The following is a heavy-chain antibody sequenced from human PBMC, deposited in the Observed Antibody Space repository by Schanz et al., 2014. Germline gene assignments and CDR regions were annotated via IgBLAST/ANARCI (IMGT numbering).Heavy chain of an antibody. V-gene: IGHV3-48*01. D-gene: IGHD1-1*01. CDR1: GFTFSSHS. Sequence: EVQLLESGGGLVQPGRSLRLSCAASGFTFSSHSFNWVRQAPGKGLEWISYITYNGGTIYYADSVKGRFTISRDNAKNSLYLEMNSLRAEDTALYYCARDRRNADLDYWGQGTLVTVSS. CDR3: ARDRRNADLDY. CDR2: ITYNGGTI. J-gene: IGHJ4*02.